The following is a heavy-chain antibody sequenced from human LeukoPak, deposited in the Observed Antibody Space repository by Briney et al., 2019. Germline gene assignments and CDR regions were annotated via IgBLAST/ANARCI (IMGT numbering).Heavy chain of an antibody. Sequence: PSETLSLTCTVSGGSISSSSYYWGWIRQPPGKGLEWIGSIYYSGSTYYNPSLKSRVTISVDTSKNQFSLKLSSVTAADTAVYYCARREGYSGYPFHSWGQGTLVTVSS. CDR3: ARREGYSGYPFHS. J-gene: IGHJ4*02. V-gene: IGHV4-39*01. CDR1: GGSISSSSYY. CDR2: IYYSGST. D-gene: IGHD3-22*01.